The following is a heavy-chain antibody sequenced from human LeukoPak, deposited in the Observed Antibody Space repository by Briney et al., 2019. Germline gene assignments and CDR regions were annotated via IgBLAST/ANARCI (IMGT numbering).Heavy chain of an antibody. V-gene: IGHV3-9*01. Sequence: GGSLRLSCAASGFTFDDYAMHWVRQAPGKGLEWVSGISWNSGSIGYADSVKGRFTISRDNAKNSLYLQMNSLRAEDTALYYCAKEGYRGYDSFDYWGQGTLVTVSS. CDR3: AKEGYRGYDSFDY. CDR1: GFTFDDYA. CDR2: ISWNSGSI. J-gene: IGHJ4*02. D-gene: IGHD5-12*01.